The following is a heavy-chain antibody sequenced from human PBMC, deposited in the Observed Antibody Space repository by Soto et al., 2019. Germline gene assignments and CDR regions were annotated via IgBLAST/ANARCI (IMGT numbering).Heavy chain of an antibody. CDR1: GGTFSSYA. J-gene: IGHJ6*02. CDR2: IIPIFGTA. V-gene: IGHV1-69*01. D-gene: IGHD2-15*01. Sequence: QVQLVQSGAEVKKPGSSVKVSCKASGGTFSSYAISWVRQAPGQGLEWMGGIIPIFGTANYAQKFQGRVTITADESTSTAYMELSSLRSEDTPVYYCARGGYCSGGSCYTLGGMDVWGQGTTVTVSS. CDR3: ARGGYCSGGSCYTLGGMDV.